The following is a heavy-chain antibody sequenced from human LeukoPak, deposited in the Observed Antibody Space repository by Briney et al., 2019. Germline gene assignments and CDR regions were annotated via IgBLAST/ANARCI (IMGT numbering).Heavy chain of an antibody. V-gene: IGHV3-9*01. J-gene: IGHJ4*02. CDR2: INWNSGSI. Sequence: APGKGLEWVSGINWNSGSIDYADSVKGRFTISRDNAKNFLYVQMNNLRAEDTALYYCAKGTQRGNSGWGYVIDYWGQGTLVTVSS. CDR3: AKGTQRGNSGWGYVIDY. D-gene: IGHD3-10*01.